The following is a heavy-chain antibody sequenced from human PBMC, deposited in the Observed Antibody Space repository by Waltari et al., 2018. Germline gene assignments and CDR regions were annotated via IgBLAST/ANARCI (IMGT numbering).Heavy chain of an antibody. V-gene: IGHV7-4-1*02. J-gene: IGHJ4*02. Sequence: QVQLVQSESELKKPGASVKIACKASGYTFTNFAIDWLRQAPGQGLEWMGWVNTSTGNPTYARDFTGRVDFSVDTSVSTAYLQISSLKTEDTAVYFCARDRVVGATDWGYWGQGTLVTVSS. CDR1: GYTFTNFA. CDR2: VNTSTGNP. CDR3: ARDRVVGATDWGY. D-gene: IGHD1-26*01.